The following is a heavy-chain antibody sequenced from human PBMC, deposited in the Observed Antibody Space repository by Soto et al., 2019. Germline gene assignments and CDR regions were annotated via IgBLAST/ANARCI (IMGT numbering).Heavy chain of an antibody. D-gene: IGHD2-2*02. CDR2: ISYDGSKK. CDR3: ARAPWGAGYCSSTTCYTWAMLPTISGMDV. CDR1: GVTFCSYA. V-gene: IGHV3-30-3*01. Sequence: PLGPLGLSCAASGVTFCSYAMHWVRQAPGKGLEWVAVISYDGSKKYYADSVKGRFTISRDNSKNTLYLQMNSLRAEDTAVYYCARAPWGAGYCSSTTCYTWAMLPTISGMDVWGQGTTVTVSS. J-gene: IGHJ6*02.